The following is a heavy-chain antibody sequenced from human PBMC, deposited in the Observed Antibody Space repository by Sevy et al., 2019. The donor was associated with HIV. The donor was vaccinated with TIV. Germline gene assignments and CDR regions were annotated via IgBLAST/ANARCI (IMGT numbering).Heavy chain of an antibody. D-gene: IGHD2-15*01. CDR1: GFTYNGYG. CDR3: AKDIVVVVGEAFDI. Sequence: GGSLRLSCAAFGFTYNGYGMHWVRQAPGKGLEWVSAISGRDDDTYYADSVKGRFTISRDKSKNTLYLQMNSLRAEDTAVYYCAKDIVVVVGEAFDIWGQGTMVTVSS. J-gene: IGHJ3*02. CDR2: ISGRDDDT. V-gene: IGHV3-23*01.